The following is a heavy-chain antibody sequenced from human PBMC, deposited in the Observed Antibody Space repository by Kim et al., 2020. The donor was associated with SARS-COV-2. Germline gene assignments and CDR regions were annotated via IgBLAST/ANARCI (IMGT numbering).Heavy chain of an antibody. D-gene: IGHD5-18*01. J-gene: IGHJ4*02. CDR1: GYIFSNYY. CDR2: INPSGSGT. CDR3: ARGGDTALPDY. Sequence: ASVKVSCKASGYIFSNYYMYWVRQAPGQGLEWMGIINPSGSGTSYAQKFQGRVTMTRDTSTNTLYMELRSLRSDDTAEYYCARGGDTALPDYRGQGTLVT. V-gene: IGHV1-46*01.